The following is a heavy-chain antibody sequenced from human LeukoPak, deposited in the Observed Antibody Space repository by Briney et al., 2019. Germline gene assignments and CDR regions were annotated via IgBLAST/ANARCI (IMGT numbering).Heavy chain of an antibody. D-gene: IGHD6-13*01. J-gene: IGHJ4*02. V-gene: IGHV3-30*18. CDR2: ISYDGSNK. CDR3: AKDPSPYSSSWYNNYFDY. Sequence: ETGGSLRLSCAASGFTFSSYGMHWVRQAPGKGLEWVAVISYDGSNKYYADSVKGRFTISRDNSKNTLYLQMNSLRAEDTAVYYCAKDPSPYSSSWYNNYFDYWGQGTLVTVSS. CDR1: GFTFSSYG.